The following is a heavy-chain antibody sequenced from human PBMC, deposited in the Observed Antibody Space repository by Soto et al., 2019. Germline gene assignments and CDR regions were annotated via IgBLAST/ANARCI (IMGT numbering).Heavy chain of an antibody. CDR2: ISWKSGSI. V-gene: IGHV3-9*01. D-gene: IGHD4-4*01. CDR3: AKDKVYSNYQYYFAS. J-gene: IGHJ4*02. CDR1: GFTFENYA. Sequence: PGGSVRISCAASGFTFENYAMHWVRQGPWKGLEWVAGISWKSGSIGYADSVRGRLTISRDNAKNSLYLQMNSLRPEDTALYYCAKDKVYSNYQYYFASWGQGTPVTVSS.